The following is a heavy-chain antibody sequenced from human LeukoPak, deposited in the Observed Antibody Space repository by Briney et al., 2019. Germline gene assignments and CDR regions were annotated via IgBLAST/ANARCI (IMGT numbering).Heavy chain of an antibody. D-gene: IGHD6-19*01. J-gene: IGHJ4*02. CDR1: GFTFSSYW. V-gene: IGHV3-7*04. CDR3: ARGPHIAVAGDYYFDY. CDR2: IKQDGSEK. Sequence: PGGSLRLSCAASGFTFSSYWMSWVRQAPGKGLEWVANIKQDGSEKYYVDSVKGRFTISSDNAKNSLYLQMNSLRAEDTAVYYCARGPHIAVAGDYYFDYWGQGTLVTVSS.